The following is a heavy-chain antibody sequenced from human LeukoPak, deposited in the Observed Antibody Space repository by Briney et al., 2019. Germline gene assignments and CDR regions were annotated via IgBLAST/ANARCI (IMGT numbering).Heavy chain of an antibody. V-gene: IGHV1-18*01. Sequence: GASVKVSCKASGYTFTSYGISWVRQAPGQGLEWMGWISAYNGSTNYAQKLQGRVTMTTDTSTSTAYMELRSLRSDDTAVYYCARGTVTTGGYYYYYMDVWGKGTTVTVSS. D-gene: IGHD4-17*01. CDR3: ARGTVTTGGYYYYYMDV. CDR1: GYTFTSYG. CDR2: ISAYNGST. J-gene: IGHJ6*03.